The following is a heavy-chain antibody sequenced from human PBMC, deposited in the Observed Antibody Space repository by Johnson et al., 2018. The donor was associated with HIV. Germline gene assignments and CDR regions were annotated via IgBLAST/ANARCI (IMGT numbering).Heavy chain of an antibody. Sequence: VQLVESGGGLVKPGGSLRLSCAASGFTFSNAWMSWVRQAPGRGLEWVGRIKRPIDGGTTDYATPVKGRFTFSRDDSKNTLYLQMNSLKTEDTAVYYCTTDRGGEIAVAGPDAFDIWGQGTMVTVSS. J-gene: IGHJ3*02. CDR1: GFTFSNAW. CDR3: TTDRGGEIAVAGPDAFDI. V-gene: IGHV3-15*01. D-gene: IGHD6-19*01. CDR2: IKRPIDGGTT.